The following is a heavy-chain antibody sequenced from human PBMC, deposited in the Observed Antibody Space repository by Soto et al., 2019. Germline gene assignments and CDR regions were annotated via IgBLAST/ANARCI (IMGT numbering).Heavy chain of an antibody. J-gene: IGHJ6*04. D-gene: IGHD3-3*01. CDR3: AADRYDFWSGYYEKMDV. Sequence: GASVKVSCKASGFTFTSSAMQWVRQARGQRLEWKGWIVVGSGNTNYAQKFQERVTITRDMSTSTAYMELSSLRSEDTAVYYCAADRYDFWSGYYEKMDVWGKGTTVTVSS. CDR2: IVVGSGNT. CDR1: GFTFTSSA. V-gene: IGHV1-58*02.